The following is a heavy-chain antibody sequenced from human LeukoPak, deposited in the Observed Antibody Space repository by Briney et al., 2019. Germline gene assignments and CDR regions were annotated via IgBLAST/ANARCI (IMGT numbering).Heavy chain of an antibody. Sequence: ASVKVSCKASGGTFSSYAISWVRQAPGQGLEWMGRIIPILGIANYAQKFQGRVTITADKSTSTAYMELSSLRSEDTAVYYCARGQVSAAIFYWGQGTLVTVSS. D-gene: IGHD2-2*01. CDR2: IIPILGIA. CDR1: GGTFSSYA. V-gene: IGHV1-69*04. J-gene: IGHJ4*02. CDR3: ARGQVSAAIFY.